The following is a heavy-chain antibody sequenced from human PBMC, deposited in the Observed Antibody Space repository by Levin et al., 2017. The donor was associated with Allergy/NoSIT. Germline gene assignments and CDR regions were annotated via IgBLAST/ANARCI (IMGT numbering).Heavy chain of an antibody. Sequence: GGSLRLSCAASGFTFSDYSMNWVRQAPGKGLEWVAHISSGSSTIYYADSVKGRFIISRDNAKNSLYLQMNSLRGEDTAVYYCARDRGSITMVRGIMHYWGQGTLVTVSP. J-gene: IGHJ4*02. CDR1: GFTFSDYS. CDR2: ISSGSSTI. V-gene: IGHV3-48*01. D-gene: IGHD3-10*01. CDR3: ARDRGSITMVRGIMHY.